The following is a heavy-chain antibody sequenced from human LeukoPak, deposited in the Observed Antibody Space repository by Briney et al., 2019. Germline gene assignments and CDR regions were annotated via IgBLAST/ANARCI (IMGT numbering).Heavy chain of an antibody. J-gene: IGHJ4*02. D-gene: IGHD1-26*01. Sequence: HPGGSLRLSCAASGFTFSSYGMHWVRQAPGKGLEWVAFIRYDGSNKYYADSVKGRFTISRDNSKNTLYLQMNSLRAEDTAVCYCAKDQWYYSGSYYDYWGQGTLVTVSS. V-gene: IGHV3-30*02. CDR3: AKDQWYYSGSYYDY. CDR2: IRYDGSNK. CDR1: GFTFSSYG.